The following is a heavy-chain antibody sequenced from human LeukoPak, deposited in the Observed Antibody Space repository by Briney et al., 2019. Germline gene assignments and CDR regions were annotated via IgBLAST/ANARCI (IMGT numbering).Heavy chain of an antibody. Sequence: SETLSLTCTVSGDSISSSSYYWGWVRQSPGKGLEWIGSIHYSGSTYYNPSLKSRVTISVDTSENQFSLKLSSVTAADTAVYYCARFLQRGYRYGVIDYWGQGTLVTVSS. V-gene: IGHV4-39*07. CDR3: ARFLQRGYRYGVIDY. J-gene: IGHJ4*02. CDR2: IHYSGST. CDR1: GDSISSSSYY. D-gene: IGHD5-18*01.